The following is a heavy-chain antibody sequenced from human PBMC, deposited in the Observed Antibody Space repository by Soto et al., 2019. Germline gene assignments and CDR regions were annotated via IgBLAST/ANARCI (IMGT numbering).Heavy chain of an antibody. CDR3: ARTQDGYVDILYYCDY. CDR1: GGTFSSYA. J-gene: IGHJ4*02. V-gene: IGHV1-69*01. CDR2: IIPIFGTA. D-gene: IGHD3-9*01. Sequence: QVQLVQSGAEVKKPGSSVKVSCKASGGTFSSYAISWVRQAPGQGLEWMGGIIPIFGTANYAQKFQGRVTLTADESTSTDYMELSSLRSEDTAVYYCARTQDGYVDILYYCDYWGQGTLVTVSS.